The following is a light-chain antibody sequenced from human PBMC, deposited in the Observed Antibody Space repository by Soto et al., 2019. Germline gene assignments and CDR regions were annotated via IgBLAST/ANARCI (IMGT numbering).Light chain of an antibody. CDR2: DVI. CDR3: SSYTSTDTLI. J-gene: IGLJ2*01. Sequence: QSVLTQPASVSGSPGQSITISCTGTNSDVGAYDYVSWYQQHPGKAPKLMIYDVINRPSGVSDRFSGSKSGNTASLTISRLQAEDEADYYCSSYTSTDTLIFGGWTQLTVL. CDR1: NSDVGAYDY. V-gene: IGLV2-14*03.